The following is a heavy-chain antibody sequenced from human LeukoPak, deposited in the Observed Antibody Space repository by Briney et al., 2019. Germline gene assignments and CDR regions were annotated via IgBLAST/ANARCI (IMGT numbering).Heavy chain of an antibody. J-gene: IGHJ3*02. CDR2: IIGTSEM. Sequence: GGSLRLSCAGSGFSLRSYTMNWVRLAPGRGLEWVSSIIGTSEMHYADSVKGRFTVSRDNDKNSLFLHLYSLSVEDTAVYYCTRAIIVALGTGPFDIWGQGTVVTVSS. D-gene: IGHD6-13*01. CDR1: GFSLRSYT. V-gene: IGHV3-21*06. CDR3: TRAIIVALGTGPFDI.